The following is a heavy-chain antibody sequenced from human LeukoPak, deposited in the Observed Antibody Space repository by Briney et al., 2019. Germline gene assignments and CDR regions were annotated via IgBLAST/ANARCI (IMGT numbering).Heavy chain of an antibody. D-gene: IGHD3-22*01. CDR1: GGTFSSYA. CDR3: ARGGTMIDDGMDV. V-gene: IGHV1-69*04. Sequence: GASVKVSCKASGGTFSSYAISWVRQAPGQGLEWMGRIIPILGIANYAQKFQGRVTITADKPTSTAYMELSSLRSEDTAAYYCARGGTMIDDGMDVWGQGTTVTVSS. J-gene: IGHJ6*02. CDR2: IIPILGIA.